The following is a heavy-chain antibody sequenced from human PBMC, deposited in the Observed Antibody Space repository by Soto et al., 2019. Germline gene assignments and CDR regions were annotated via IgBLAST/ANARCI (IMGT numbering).Heavy chain of an antibody. CDR3: ARGTSGGSGSYFRNWFDP. CDR1: GYTFTGYY. D-gene: IGHD3-10*01. V-gene: IGHV1-2*04. CDR2: INPNSGGT. J-gene: IGHJ5*02. Sequence: ASVKVSCKASGYTFTGYYMHWVRQAPGQGLEWMGWINPNSGGTNYAQKFQGWVTMTRDTSISTAYMELSRLRSDDTAVYYCARGTSGGSGSYFRNWFDPWGQGTLVTVSS.